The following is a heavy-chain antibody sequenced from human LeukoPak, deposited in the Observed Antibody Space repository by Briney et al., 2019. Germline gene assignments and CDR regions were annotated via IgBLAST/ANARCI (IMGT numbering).Heavy chain of an antibody. Sequence: GGSLRLSCAASGFTFSSYEMNWVRQAPGKGLEWVSYISSSGSTIYYADSVKGRFTISRDNSKNTLYLQMNSLRAEDTAVYYCARFLNWRYGMDVWGQGTTVTVSS. D-gene: IGHD1-1*01. CDR3: ARFLNWRYGMDV. CDR1: GFTFSSYE. V-gene: IGHV3-48*03. CDR2: ISSSGSTI. J-gene: IGHJ6*02.